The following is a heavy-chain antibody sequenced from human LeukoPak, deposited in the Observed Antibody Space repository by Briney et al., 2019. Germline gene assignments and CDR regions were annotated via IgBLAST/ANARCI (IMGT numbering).Heavy chain of an antibody. D-gene: IGHD2-21*02. CDR1: GGSISSSNW. J-gene: IGHJ4*02. Sequence: PSETLSLTCAVSGGSISSSNWWSWVRQPPGKGLEWIGEIYHSGSTNYNPSLKSRVTISVDKSKNQFSLKLSSVTAADTAVYYCARGPPYIVVVTAIGFFDYWGQGTLVTVSS. CDR3: ARGPPYIVVVTAIGFFDY. V-gene: IGHV4-4*02. CDR2: IYHSGST.